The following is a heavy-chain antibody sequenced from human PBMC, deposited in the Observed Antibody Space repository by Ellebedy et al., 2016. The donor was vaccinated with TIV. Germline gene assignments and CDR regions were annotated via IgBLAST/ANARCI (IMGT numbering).Heavy chain of an antibody. CDR3: ARVWFGDLFSPEGDV. J-gene: IGHJ6*02. V-gene: IGHV4-39*02. Sequence: SETLSLXCNVSGGSVSSKSYYWGWIRQPPGKGPEWIGNIYYTGTTFYNPSLRSRVTISVDTSKNHFSLKLNSVTAADTAQYYCARVWFGDLFSPEGDVWGQGTTVTVSS. CDR1: GGSVSSKSYY. CDR2: IYYTGTT. D-gene: IGHD3-10*01.